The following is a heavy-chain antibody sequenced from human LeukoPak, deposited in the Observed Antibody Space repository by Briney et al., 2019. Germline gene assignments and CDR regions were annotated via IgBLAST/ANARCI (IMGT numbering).Heavy chain of an antibody. CDR3: ARDLTDYLWGTYREHNFDY. V-gene: IGHV1-18*01. CDR1: GYTFTSYG. D-gene: IGHD3-16*02. J-gene: IGHJ4*02. Sequence: ASVKVSCKASGYTFTSYGISWVRQAPGQGLEWMGWISPYNGNTNYAQKLQGRVTMTTDTSMSTAYMELRSLRSDDTAVYYCARDLTDYLWGTYREHNFDYWGQGTLVTVSS. CDR2: ISPYNGNT.